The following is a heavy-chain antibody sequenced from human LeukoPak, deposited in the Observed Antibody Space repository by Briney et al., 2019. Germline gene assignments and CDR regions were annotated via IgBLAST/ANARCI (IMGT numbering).Heavy chain of an antibody. CDR3: ARAYGSGSYSSPNFDY. Sequence: GGSLRLSCAASGFTFSSYEMNWVRQAPGKGLEWVSYISSSGSTIYYADSVKGRFTISRDNAKNSLYLQMNSLRAEDTAVYYCARAYGSGSYSSPNFDYWGQGTLVTVSS. D-gene: IGHD3-10*01. J-gene: IGHJ4*02. CDR2: ISSSGSTI. V-gene: IGHV3-48*03. CDR1: GFTFSSYE.